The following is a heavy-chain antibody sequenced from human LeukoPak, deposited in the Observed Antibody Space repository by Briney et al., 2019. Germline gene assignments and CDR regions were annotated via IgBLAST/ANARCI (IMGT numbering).Heavy chain of an antibody. V-gene: IGHV3-21*01. D-gene: IGHD1-26*01. CDR2: ISSSSSYI. Sequence: PGGSLRLSCAASGFTFSSYSVNWVRQAPGKGLEWVSSISSSSSYIYYADSVKGRFTISRDNAKNSLYLQMNSLRAEDTAAYYCARDRHSGSYPDAFDIWGQGTMVTVSS. CDR1: GFTFSSYS. J-gene: IGHJ3*02. CDR3: ARDRHSGSYPDAFDI.